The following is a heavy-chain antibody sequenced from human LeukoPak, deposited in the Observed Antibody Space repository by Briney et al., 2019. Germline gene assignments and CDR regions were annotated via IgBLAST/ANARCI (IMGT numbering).Heavy chain of an antibody. Sequence: PGGSLRLSCAASGFTFSSYWMSWVRHAPRKGLEWVANIKQDGSENYYVDSVKGRFTISRDNAKNSLYLQMNSLRAEDTAVYYCARAIVVVPAALNWFDPWGQGTLVTVSS. D-gene: IGHD2-2*01. J-gene: IGHJ5*02. CDR3: ARAIVVVPAALNWFDP. V-gene: IGHV3-7*04. CDR2: IKQDGSEN. CDR1: GFTFSSYW.